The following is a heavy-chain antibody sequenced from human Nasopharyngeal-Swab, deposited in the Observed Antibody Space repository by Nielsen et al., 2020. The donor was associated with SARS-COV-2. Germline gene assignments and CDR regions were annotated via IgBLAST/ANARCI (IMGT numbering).Heavy chain of an antibody. CDR2: IWYNGSNK. D-gene: IGHD3-9*01. CDR3: SRDSRKVIPDLTGYYLH. V-gene: IGHV3-33*01. Sequence: GGSLRLSCAASGFTFSSNGMHWVRQAPGKGLEWVAVIWYNGSNKYYADSVKGRFTISRDNSKNTLYLQMNSVRAEDTAVYYCSRDSRKVIPDLTGYYLHWGQGTLVTVSS. CDR1: GFTFSSNG. J-gene: IGHJ4*02.